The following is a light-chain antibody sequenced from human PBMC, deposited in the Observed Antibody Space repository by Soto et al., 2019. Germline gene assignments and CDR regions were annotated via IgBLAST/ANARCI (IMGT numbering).Light chain of an antibody. Sequence: EIVLTQSPSTLSLSPGSRSTLSCRAGESVSRYLASYQQKPRQAPRLPIYDASNRATGIPARFSGSGSATDFSLTISSLEAEDFAAYYCQQRSNWPTWTFGQGTKVDIK. J-gene: IGKJ1*01. CDR2: DAS. CDR1: ESVSRY. CDR3: QQRSNWPTWT. V-gene: IGKV3-11*01.